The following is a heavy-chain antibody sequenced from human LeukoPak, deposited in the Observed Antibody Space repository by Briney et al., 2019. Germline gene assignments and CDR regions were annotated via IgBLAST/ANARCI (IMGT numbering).Heavy chain of an antibody. CDR3: AIGGYGDYVEAFDY. J-gene: IGHJ4*02. D-gene: IGHD4-17*01. CDR1: GFTFSSFG. CDR2: IWYDASNK. Sequence: PGRSLTLSCAASGFTFSSFGMHWVRQAPGKGLEWVAVIWYDASNKYYADSVKGRFTISRDNSKNTLYLQMNSLRAEDTAVYSCAIGGYGDYVEAFDYWGQGTLVTVSS. V-gene: IGHV3-33*01.